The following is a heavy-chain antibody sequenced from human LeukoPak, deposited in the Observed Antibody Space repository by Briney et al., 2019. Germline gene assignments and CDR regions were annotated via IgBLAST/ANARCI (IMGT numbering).Heavy chain of an antibody. CDR1: GGSFSGYY. J-gene: IGHJ4*02. Sequence: PSGTLSLTCAVYGGSFSGYYWSWIRQPPGKGLEWIGEINHSGSTNYNPSLKSRVTISVDTSKNQFSLKLSSVTAADTAVYYCARGFPPGYYLYWGQGTLVTVSS. D-gene: IGHD3-16*01. CDR3: ARGFPPGYYLY. V-gene: IGHV4-34*01. CDR2: INHSGST.